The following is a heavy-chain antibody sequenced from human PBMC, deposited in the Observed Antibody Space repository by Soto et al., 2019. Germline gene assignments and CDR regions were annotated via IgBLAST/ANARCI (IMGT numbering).Heavy chain of an antibody. D-gene: IGHD6-13*01. Sequence: SETLSLTCTVSGGSISSSSYYWGWIRQPPGKGLEWIGSIYYSGSTYYNPSLKSRVTISVDTSKNQFSLKLSSVTAADTAVYYCARLIAAHFDYWGQGTLVPVSS. CDR3: ARLIAAHFDY. CDR2: IYYSGST. CDR1: GGSISSSSYY. J-gene: IGHJ4*02. V-gene: IGHV4-39*01.